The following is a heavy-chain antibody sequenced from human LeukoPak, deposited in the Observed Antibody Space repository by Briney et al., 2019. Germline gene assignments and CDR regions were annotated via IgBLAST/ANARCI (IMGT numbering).Heavy chain of an antibody. J-gene: IGHJ4*02. Sequence: PGRSLRLSCAASGFTLNSYGMHWVRQAPGKGLEWVAVIWYDGSNKYYADSVKGRFTISRDNSKNTLYLQMNSLRAEDTAVYYCARDGIAVAGFVDYWGQGTLFTVSS. CDR3: ARDGIAVAGFVDY. V-gene: IGHV3-33*01. D-gene: IGHD6-19*01. CDR1: GFTLNSYG. CDR2: IWYDGSNK.